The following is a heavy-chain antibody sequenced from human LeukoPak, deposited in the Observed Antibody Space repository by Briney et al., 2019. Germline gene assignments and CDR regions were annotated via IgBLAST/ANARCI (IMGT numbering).Heavy chain of an antibody. V-gene: IGHV3-53*01. CDR3: IVFGDSNH. D-gene: IGHD4-17*01. J-gene: IGHJ5*02. Sequence: GGSLRLSCAASGFTVSNNYMSWVRQAPGKGLEWVSAIHSSGGTYYADSVKGRFTISRDTSKNTLYLQINSLRVEDTAVYYCIVFGDSNHWGQGTLVTVSS. CDR2: IHSSGGT. CDR1: GFTVSNNY.